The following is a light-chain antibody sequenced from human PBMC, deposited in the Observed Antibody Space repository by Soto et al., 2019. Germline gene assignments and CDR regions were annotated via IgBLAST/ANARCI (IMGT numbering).Light chain of an antibody. CDR3: QQYGRSPLVT. CDR2: GAS. J-gene: IGKJ5*01. Sequence: EIVLTQSPGTLSLSPGERATLSCRASQSVSSSYLAWYQQKPGQAPRLLIYGASSRATGFPDRFSGSGSGTDFTLTISRLEPEDFAMYYCQQYGRSPLVTFGQGTRLEI. CDR1: QSVSSSY. V-gene: IGKV3-20*01.